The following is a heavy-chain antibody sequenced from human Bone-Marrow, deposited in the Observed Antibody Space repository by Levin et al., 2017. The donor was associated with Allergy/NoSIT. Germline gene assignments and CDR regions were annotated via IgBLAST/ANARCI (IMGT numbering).Heavy chain of an antibody. J-gene: IGHJ5*02. CDR2: ISSTSSRTVI. CDR3: ANQRYYQWGNSKFET. D-gene: IGHD3-22*01. CDR1: GATFSDFS. V-gene: IGHV3-48*01. Sequence: PGGSLRLSCAVSGATFSDFSMNWVRQAPGKGLDWISYISSTSSRTVIYYADSVKCRFTVSRDNVKNSLYLQMHSLRVEYTAMYYCANQRYYQWGNSKFETWGRGTLVTVSS.